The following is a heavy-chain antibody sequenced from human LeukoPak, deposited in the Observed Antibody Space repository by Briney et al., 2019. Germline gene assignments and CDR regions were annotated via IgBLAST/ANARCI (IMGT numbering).Heavy chain of an antibody. V-gene: IGHV3-23*01. CDR1: GFNSRGSA. J-gene: IGHJ4*02. Sequence: SGGSLRLSCAASGFNSRGSAMSWVRQIPGKGLEWVSGISGSDTFIADSVKGRFTISRDDSENTLYLQVNSLRVEDTAVYYCARDRGSLLDTAHLDYWGQGTQVTVSS. D-gene: IGHD3/OR15-3a*01. CDR2: ISGSDT. CDR3: ARDRGSLLDTAHLDY.